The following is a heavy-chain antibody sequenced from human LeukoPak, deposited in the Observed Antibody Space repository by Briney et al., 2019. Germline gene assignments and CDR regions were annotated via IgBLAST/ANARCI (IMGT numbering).Heavy chain of an antibody. D-gene: IGHD4-11*01. CDR3: ATMTTVTMYSYYFDS. Sequence: SETLSLTCAVYGGSFSGYYWSWIRQPPGKGLEWIGEINHSGSTNYNPSLKSRVTISVDTSKNQFSLSLRSVTAADTAVYSCATMTTVTMYSYYFDSWGQGTLVTVS. CDR1: GGSFSGYY. J-gene: IGHJ4*02. CDR2: INHSGST. V-gene: IGHV4-34*01.